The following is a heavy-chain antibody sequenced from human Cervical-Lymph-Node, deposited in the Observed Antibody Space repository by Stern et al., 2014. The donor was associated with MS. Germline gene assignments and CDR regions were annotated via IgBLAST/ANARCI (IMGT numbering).Heavy chain of an antibody. CDR3: AKLATYGDRDF. V-gene: IGHV1-18*01. D-gene: IGHD5-24*01. CDR1: GYTFTNNG. Sequence: VQLVQSGGEVKKPGASVKVSWKASGYTFTNNGISWVRQAPGQGLEWMGWISTNNGNTTYAQKFQGRVTMTTDTSTNTAYLELGSLRSDDAAVYFCAKLATYGDRDFWGQGTLVCVSS. J-gene: IGHJ4*02. CDR2: ISTNNGNT.